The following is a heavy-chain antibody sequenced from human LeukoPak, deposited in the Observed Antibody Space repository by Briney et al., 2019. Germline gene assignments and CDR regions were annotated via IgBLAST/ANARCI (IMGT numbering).Heavy chain of an antibody. Sequence: GGSLRLSCAASGFTFRAYTMTWVRQAPGKGLEWVSSISSSSTYISNVDSVKGRFTISRDNAKNSLYPQMNSLRAEDTAVYYCARDRVDTVVSAPNFHYGMDVWGQGTTVTVTS. V-gene: IGHV3-21*01. J-gene: IGHJ6*02. CDR1: GFTFRAYT. CDR2: ISSSSTYI. D-gene: IGHD5-18*01. CDR3: ARDRVDTVVSAPNFHYGMDV.